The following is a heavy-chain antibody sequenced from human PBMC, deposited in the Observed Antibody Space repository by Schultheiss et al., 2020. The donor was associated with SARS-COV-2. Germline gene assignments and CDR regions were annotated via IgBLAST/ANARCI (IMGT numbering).Heavy chain of an antibody. D-gene: IGHD4-17*01. CDR3: ARGPDYGTTSYYYYGMDV. J-gene: IGHJ6*02. CDR2: MNPNSGNT. V-gene: IGHV1-8*02. CDR1: GGTFSSYA. Sequence: ASVKVSCKASGGTFSSYAISWVRQAPGQGLEWMGWMNPNSGNTGYAQKFQGRVTMTRDMSTSTAYMELCRLISDDTAVYYCARGPDYGTTSYYYYGMDVWSQGAAVTVSS.